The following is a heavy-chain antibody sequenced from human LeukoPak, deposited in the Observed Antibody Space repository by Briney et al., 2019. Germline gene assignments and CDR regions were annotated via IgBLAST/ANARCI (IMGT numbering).Heavy chain of an antibody. D-gene: IGHD3-22*01. CDR1: GFTFSSYW. CDR2: ISGSGGST. Sequence: GGSLRLACAASGFTFSSYWMSWVRQAPGKGLEWVSGISGSGGSTYYADSVKGRFTISRDNSKNTLYLQMNSLRAEDTAVYYCANRPRGVYDSSAPGVDDALDIWGQGTMVTVSS. V-gene: IGHV3-23*01. J-gene: IGHJ3*02. CDR3: ANRPRGVYDSSAPGVDDALDI.